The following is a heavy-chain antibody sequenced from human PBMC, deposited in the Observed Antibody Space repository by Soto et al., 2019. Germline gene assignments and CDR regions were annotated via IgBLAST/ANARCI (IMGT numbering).Heavy chain of an antibody. CDR2: ISGSGGST. V-gene: IGHV3-23*01. CDR3: AKVRLKNYYYYYGMDV. J-gene: IGHJ6*02. D-gene: IGHD4-17*01. CDR1: GFTFSSYA. Sequence: GSLRLSCAASGFTFSSYAMSWVRQAPGKGLDCVSAISGSGGSTYYADSVKGRFTISRDNSKNTLYLQMNSLRAEDTAVYYCAKVRLKNYYYYYGMDVWGQGTTVTVSS.